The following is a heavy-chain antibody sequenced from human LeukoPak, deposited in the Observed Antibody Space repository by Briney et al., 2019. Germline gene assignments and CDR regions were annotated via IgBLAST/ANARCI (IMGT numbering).Heavy chain of an antibody. Sequence: SGTLSLTCAVYGGSFSGYYWSWIRQPPGKGLEWIGEINHSGSTNYNPSLKSRVTISVDTSKNQFSLKLSSVTAADTAVYYCARGRKKVYWGQGTLVTVSS. J-gene: IGHJ4*02. CDR3: ARGRKKVY. CDR1: GGSFSGYY. CDR2: INHSGST. D-gene: IGHD1-14*01. V-gene: IGHV4-34*01.